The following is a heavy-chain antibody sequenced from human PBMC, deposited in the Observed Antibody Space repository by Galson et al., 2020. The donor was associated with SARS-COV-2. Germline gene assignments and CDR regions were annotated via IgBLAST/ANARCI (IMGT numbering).Heavy chain of an antibody. CDR1: GFTFSSYW. Sequence: GESLKISCAAFGFTFSSYWMHGVRQAPGKGLVWVSRINDYGSNTIYADSLKGRFTISRDHAKNTLYLQMNSLRAEDTAVYYCAGDYHTSGYYYSVHHWGQGTLVTVSS. D-gene: IGHD3-22*01. CDR3: AGDYHTSGYYYSVHH. V-gene: IGHV3-74*01. CDR2: INDYGSNT. J-gene: IGHJ1*01.